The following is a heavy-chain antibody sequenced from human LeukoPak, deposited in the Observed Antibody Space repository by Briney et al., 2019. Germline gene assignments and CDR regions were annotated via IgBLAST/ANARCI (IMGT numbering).Heavy chain of an antibody. Sequence: PSQTLSLTCTVSGGSISSGDYYWSWIRQPPGNGLEWIGYIYYSGSTYYNPSLKSRVTISVDTSKNQFSLKLSSVTAADTAVYYCASSLLGAAHRFDYWGQGTLVTVSS. CDR3: ASSLLGAAHRFDY. V-gene: IGHV4-30-4*01. D-gene: IGHD1-26*01. CDR1: GGSISSGDYY. J-gene: IGHJ4*02. CDR2: IYYSGST.